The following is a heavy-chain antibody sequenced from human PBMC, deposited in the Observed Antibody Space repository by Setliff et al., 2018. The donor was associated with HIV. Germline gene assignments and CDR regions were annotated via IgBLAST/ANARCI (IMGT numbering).Heavy chain of an antibody. J-gene: IGHJ4*02. CDR3: ARDRLDGYNSGFDY. V-gene: IGHV4-59*01. CDR1: GGSIISYY. Sequence: SETLSLTCTVSGGSIISYYWSWIRQPPGKGLEWIGYIYYSGSTTYNPSLKSRVTISVDTSKDQFSLKLSSVTAADTAVYYCARDRLDGYNSGFDYWGQGTLVTVSS. CDR2: IYYSGST. D-gene: IGHD5-12*01.